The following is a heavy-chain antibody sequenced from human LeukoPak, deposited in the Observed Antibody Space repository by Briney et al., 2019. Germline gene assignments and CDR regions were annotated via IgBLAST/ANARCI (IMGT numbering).Heavy chain of an antibody. CDR3: AKCGIAARPKAYMDV. V-gene: IGHV3-33*06. J-gene: IGHJ6*03. CDR1: GFTFSSYG. Sequence: GGSLRLSCAVSGFTFSSYGMHWVRQAPGKGLEWGAVIWYDGSNKYYADSVKGRFTISRDNSKNTLYLQMNSLRAEDTAVYYCAKCGIAARPKAYMDVWGKGTTVTVSS. CDR2: IWYDGSNK. D-gene: IGHD6-6*01.